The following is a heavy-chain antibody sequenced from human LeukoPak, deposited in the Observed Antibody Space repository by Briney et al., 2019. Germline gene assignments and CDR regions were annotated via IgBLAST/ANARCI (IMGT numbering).Heavy chain of an antibody. D-gene: IGHD3-16*01. CDR1: GFSFSSYW. CDR2: INSDGSTT. V-gene: IGHV3-74*01. J-gene: IGHJ4*02. Sequence: GGSLRLSCAASGFSFSSYWMHWVRQAPGKGLVWVARINSDGSTTNYADYVKGRFTISRDNAKNTLYLQMNSLRAENTALYYCESRSRGTPPYYFASGGQETLVTVSS. CDR3: ESRSRGTPPYYFAS.